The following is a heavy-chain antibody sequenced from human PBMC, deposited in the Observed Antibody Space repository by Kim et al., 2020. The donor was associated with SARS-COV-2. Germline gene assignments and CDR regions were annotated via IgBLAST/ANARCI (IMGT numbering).Heavy chain of an antibody. J-gene: IGHJ4*02. Sequence: YYADSVKGRFTISRDNSKTTLYLQMNSLRAEDTAVYYCAKFPSYGDYVDYWGQGTLVTISS. CDR3: AKFPSYGDYVDY. V-gene: IGHV3-66*01. D-gene: IGHD4-17*01.